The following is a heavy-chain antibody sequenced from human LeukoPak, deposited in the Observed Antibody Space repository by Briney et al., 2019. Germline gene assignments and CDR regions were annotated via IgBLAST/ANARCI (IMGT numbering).Heavy chain of an antibody. V-gene: IGHV3-30-3*01. J-gene: IGHJ4*02. CDR3: ARLLVRDY. D-gene: IGHD6-13*01. CDR2: ISYDGSNK. CDR1: GFTFSSYA. Sequence: GGSLRLSCAASGFTFSSYAMHWVRQAPGKGLEWVAVISYDGSNKYYADSVKGRFTISRDNSKDTLYLRMNSLRAEDTAVYYCARLLVRDYWGQGTLVTVSS.